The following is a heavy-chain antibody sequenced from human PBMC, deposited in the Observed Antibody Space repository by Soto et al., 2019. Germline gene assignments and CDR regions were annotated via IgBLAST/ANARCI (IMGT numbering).Heavy chain of an antibody. Sequence: XXSLRLSFAASGFTVSSSYICWVPQAPGKGLEWVSGIYSGDSTYYADSVKGRFTVSRDNSKNALYLQMNFLRTEYTAVYYCARDGLGGWLGAFDIWGQGTMVTVSS. D-gene: IGHD3-16*01. CDR1: GFTVSSSY. CDR2: IYSGDST. V-gene: IGHV3-53*01. J-gene: IGHJ3*02. CDR3: ARDGLGGWLGAFDI.